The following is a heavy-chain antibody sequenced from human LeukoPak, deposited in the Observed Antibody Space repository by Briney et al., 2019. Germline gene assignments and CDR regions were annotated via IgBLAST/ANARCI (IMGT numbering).Heavy chain of an antibody. D-gene: IGHD3-9*01. Sequence: GGSLRLSXAASGFTFSSYSMNWVRQAPGKGLEWVSSISSSSSYIYYADSVKGRFTISRDNAKNSLYLQMNSLRAEDTAVYYCARGPRYFDWLLSYYYMDVWGKGTTVTVSS. V-gene: IGHV3-21*01. CDR1: GFTFSSYS. CDR2: ISSSSSYI. CDR3: ARGPRYFDWLLSYYYMDV. J-gene: IGHJ6*03.